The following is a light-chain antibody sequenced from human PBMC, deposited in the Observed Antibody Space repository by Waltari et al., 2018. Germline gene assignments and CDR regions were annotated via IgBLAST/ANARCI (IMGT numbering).Light chain of an antibody. Sequence: DIQMTQSPSTLSASVGDRVTITCRASQSISSWLAWYQQKPGKAPKLLIYDASSLESGVPSRFSGSGSGTEFTLTISSLQAEDVAVYYCQQYYSAPFNFGQGTKLEIK. CDR2: DAS. CDR3: QQYYSAPFN. CDR1: QSISSW. V-gene: IGKV1-5*01. J-gene: IGKJ2*01.